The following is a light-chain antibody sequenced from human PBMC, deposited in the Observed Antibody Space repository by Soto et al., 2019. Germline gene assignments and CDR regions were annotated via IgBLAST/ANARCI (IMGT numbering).Light chain of an antibody. J-gene: IGKJ1*01. CDR1: QTISSW. CDR3: QHYNSYSEA. V-gene: IGKV1-5*03. Sequence: DIQMTQSPSTLSGSVGDRVTITCRASQTISSWLAWYQQKQGKAPKXLIYKASTLKSGVPSRFSVNVSGTELTLNLSSLQPDDGATYDGQHYNSYSEAFGQGTKVDIK. CDR2: KAS.